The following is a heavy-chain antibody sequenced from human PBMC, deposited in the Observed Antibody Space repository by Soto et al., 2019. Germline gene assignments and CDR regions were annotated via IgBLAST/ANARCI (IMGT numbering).Heavy chain of an antibody. CDR2: FYYSGST. D-gene: IGHD6-6*01. Sequence: LSLTCTVSGGSISTGGYYWNWIRQHPGKGLEWIGYFYYSGSTYYNPSLKSRVTISVNTSKNQFSLKLSSVTAADTAVYYCARSHIVPRLLMYPYDYWGQGTLVTVSS. CDR3: ARSHIVPRLLMYPYDY. J-gene: IGHJ4*02. CDR1: GGSISTGGYY. V-gene: IGHV4-31*03.